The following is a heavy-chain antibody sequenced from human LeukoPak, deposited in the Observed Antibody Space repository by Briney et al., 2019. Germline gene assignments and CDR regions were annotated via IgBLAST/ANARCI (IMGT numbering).Heavy chain of an antibody. Sequence: GGSLRLSCAASGFTFSNAWMSWVRQAPGKGLEWVGRIKSKTDGGTTDYAAPVKGRFTISRDDSKNTLYLQMNSLKTEDTAVYYCARWDSSSSANYFDYWGQGTLVTVSS. V-gene: IGHV3-15*01. CDR2: IKSKTDGGTT. CDR1: GFTFSNAW. D-gene: IGHD6-6*01. CDR3: ARWDSSSSANYFDY. J-gene: IGHJ4*02.